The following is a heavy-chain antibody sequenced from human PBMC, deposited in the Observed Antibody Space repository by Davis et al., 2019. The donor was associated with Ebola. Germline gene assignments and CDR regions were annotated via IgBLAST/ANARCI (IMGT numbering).Heavy chain of an antibody. CDR3: ARALSHIAAAGTEVRWFDP. Sequence: SETLSLTCTVSGGSISSSSYYWGWIRQPPGKGLEWIGSIYYSGSTYYNPSLKSRVTISVDTSKNQFSLKLSSVTAADTAVYYCARALSHIAAAGTEVRWFDPWGQGTLVTVSS. CDR1: GGSISSSSYY. D-gene: IGHD6-13*01. V-gene: IGHV4-39*07. CDR2: IYYSGST. J-gene: IGHJ5*02.